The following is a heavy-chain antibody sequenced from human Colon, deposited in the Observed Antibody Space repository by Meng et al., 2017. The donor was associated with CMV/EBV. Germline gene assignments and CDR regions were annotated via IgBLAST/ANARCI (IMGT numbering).Heavy chain of an antibody. D-gene: IGHD3-10*01. CDR2: FHYSGST. J-gene: IGHJ4*02. CDR1: DGSLSGYY. Sequence: SETLSLTCAVDDGSLSGYYWTWIRQPPGKGLEWIGEFHYSGSTNYNPSLKSRVTISLDTSKNQFSLNLSSVTAAGTAVYYCARTLWFGELFPGDWGQGTLVTVSS. CDR3: ARTLWFGELFPGD. V-gene: IGHV4-34*01.